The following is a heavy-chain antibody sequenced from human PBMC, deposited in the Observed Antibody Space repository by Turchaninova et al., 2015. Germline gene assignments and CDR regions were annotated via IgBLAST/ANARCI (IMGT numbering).Heavy chain of an antibody. CDR2: IYYSGTT. V-gene: IGHV4-30-4*08. CDR1: GGSISSGDYY. Sequence: QVQLQESGPGLVKPSQTLSLTCTVSGGSISSGDYYWSWIRQPPGKGREWIGYIYYSGTTYYSPSLKSRVTISVDTSKNQFSLKLSSVTDADTAVFYCARSSDDYLDYWGQGTLVTVSS. D-gene: IGHD6-19*01. J-gene: IGHJ4*02. CDR3: ARSSDDYLDY.